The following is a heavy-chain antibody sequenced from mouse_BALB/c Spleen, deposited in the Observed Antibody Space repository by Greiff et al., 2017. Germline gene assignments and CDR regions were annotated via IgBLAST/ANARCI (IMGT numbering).Heavy chain of an antibody. Sequence: QVQLQQSGPELVKPGASVKMSCKASGYTFTSYYIHWVKQRPGQGLEWIGWIYPGDGSTKYNEKFKGKTTLTADKSSSTAYMLLSSLTSEDSAIYFCTRLGSYAMDYWGQGTSVTVSS. CDR1: GYTFTSYY. CDR2: IYPGDGST. CDR3: TRLGSYAMDY. V-gene: IGHV1S56*01. J-gene: IGHJ4*01.